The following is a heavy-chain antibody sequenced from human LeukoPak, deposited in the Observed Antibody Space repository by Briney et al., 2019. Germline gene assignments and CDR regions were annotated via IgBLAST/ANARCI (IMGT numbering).Heavy chain of an antibody. CDR1: GYTFTSYG. V-gene: IGHV1-18*01. J-gene: IGHJ4*02. D-gene: IGHD3-22*01. Sequence: ASVKVSCKASGYTFTSYGISWVRQAPGQGLEWMGWISAYNGNTNYAQKLQGRVTMTTDTSTSTAYTELRSLRSDDTAVYYCARSHATYYYDSSGYLYYFDYWGQGTLVTVSS. CDR3: ARSHATYYYDSSGYLYYFDY. CDR2: ISAYNGNT.